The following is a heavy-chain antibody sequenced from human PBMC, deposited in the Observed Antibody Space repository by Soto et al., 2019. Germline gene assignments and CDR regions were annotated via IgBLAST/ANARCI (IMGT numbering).Heavy chain of an antibody. CDR3: AVGGGATIDSYYHGMDV. CDR2: IYPGDSDT. V-gene: IGHV5-51*01. D-gene: IGHD5-12*01. Sequence: GESLKISFKGSGYSFTSYWIGWVRQMPGKGLEWMGIIYPGDSDTRYSPTFQGQVTISADKSISTAYLQWSSLKASDTAMYYCAVGGGATIDSYYHGMDVWGQGTTVTVSS. J-gene: IGHJ6*02. CDR1: GYSFTSYW.